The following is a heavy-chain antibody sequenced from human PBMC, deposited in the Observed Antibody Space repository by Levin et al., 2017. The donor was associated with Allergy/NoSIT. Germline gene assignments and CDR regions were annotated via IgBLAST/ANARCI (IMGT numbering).Heavy chain of an antibody. Sequence: GESLKISCKASGYTFTSYGISWVRQAPGQGLEWMGWISAYNGNTNYAQKLQGRVTMTTDTSTSTAYMELRSLRSDDTAVYYCARDPLWPYIVVVPAADDYYYYGMDVWGQGTTVTVSS. CDR1: GYTFTSYG. V-gene: IGHV1-18*01. D-gene: IGHD2-2*01. CDR3: ARDPLWPYIVVVPAADDYYYYGMDV. CDR2: ISAYNGNT. J-gene: IGHJ6*02.